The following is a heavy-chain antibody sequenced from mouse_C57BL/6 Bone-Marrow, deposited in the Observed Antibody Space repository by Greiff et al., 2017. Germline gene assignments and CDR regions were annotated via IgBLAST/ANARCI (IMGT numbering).Heavy chain of an antibody. D-gene: IGHD1-1*01. J-gene: IGHJ1*03. Sequence: VKLQESGPELVKPGASVKISCKASGYAFSSSWMNWVKQRPGKGLEWIGRIYPGDGDTNYNGKFKGKATLTADKSSSTAYMQLSSLTSEDSAVYFCASITTVAWYFDVWGTGTTVTVSS. CDR1: GYAFSSSW. CDR3: ASITTVAWYFDV. CDR2: IYPGDGDT. V-gene: IGHV1-82*01.